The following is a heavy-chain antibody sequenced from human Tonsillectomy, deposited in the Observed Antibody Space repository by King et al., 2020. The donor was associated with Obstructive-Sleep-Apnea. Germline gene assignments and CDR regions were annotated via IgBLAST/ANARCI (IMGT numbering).Heavy chain of an antibody. J-gene: IGHJ4*02. CDR1: GFTFSSYA. V-gene: IGHV3-30-3*01. Sequence: QLVQSGGGVVQPGRSLRLSCAASGFTFSSYAMHWVRQAPGKGLEWVAVLSFDGSNEYYADSVKGRFTISRDNSKNTLYLQMNSLRDEDTAVYYCARPSNPYDSSGYNYWGQGTLVTVSS. CDR2: LSFDGSNE. D-gene: IGHD3-22*01. CDR3: ARPSNPYDSSGYNY.